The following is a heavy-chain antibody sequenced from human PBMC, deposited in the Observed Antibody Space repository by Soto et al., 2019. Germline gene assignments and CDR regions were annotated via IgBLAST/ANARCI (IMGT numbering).Heavy chain of an antibody. Sequence: QVQLVQSGAEVKKPGSSVKVSCKASGGTFSSYTISWVRQAPGQGLEWMGRIIPILGIANYAQKFQGRVTITADKSTSTAYMELSSLRSEDTVVYYCARDFYYDSSGYYSWGQGTLVTVSS. D-gene: IGHD3-22*01. CDR2: IIPILGIA. CDR3: ARDFYYDSSGYYS. CDR1: GGTFSSYT. J-gene: IGHJ4*02. V-gene: IGHV1-69*08.